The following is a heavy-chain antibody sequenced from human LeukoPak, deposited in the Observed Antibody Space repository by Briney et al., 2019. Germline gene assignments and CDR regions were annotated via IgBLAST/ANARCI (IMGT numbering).Heavy chain of an antibody. V-gene: IGHV4-34*12. CDR2: IFHSGST. Sequence: PSETLSLTCAVYGGSFSGYYWSWIRQPPGKGLEWIGEIFHSGSTNYNPSLKSRVTISVDKSKNQFSLKLSSVTAADTAMYYCARKLISYYPGSGSDYCDYWGQGALVIVSS. CDR1: GGSFSGYY. J-gene: IGHJ4*02. CDR3: ARKLISYYPGSGSDYCDY. D-gene: IGHD3-10*01.